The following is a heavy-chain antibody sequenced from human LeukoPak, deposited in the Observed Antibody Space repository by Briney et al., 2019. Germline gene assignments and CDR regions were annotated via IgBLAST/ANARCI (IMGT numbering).Heavy chain of an antibody. D-gene: IGHD1-26*01. V-gene: IGHV3-66*01. CDR3: ARDLGTVVGDPDY. J-gene: IGHJ4*02. CDR2: IYSGGTT. CDR1: GFTFGDYY. Sequence: GGSLRLSCAASGFTFGDYYMTWIRQAPGKGLEWVSVIYSGGTTYYADSVAGRFTMSRDNSKNTLYLQMNGLRAEDTAVYYCARDLGTVVGDPDYWGQGTLVTVSS.